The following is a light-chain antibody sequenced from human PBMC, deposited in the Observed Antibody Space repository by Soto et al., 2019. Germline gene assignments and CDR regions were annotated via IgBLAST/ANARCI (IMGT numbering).Light chain of an antibody. CDR1: SRVIGDYNF. V-gene: IGLV2-14*01. J-gene: IGLJ1*01. CDR2: EVR. CDR3: SSFSMSSTLYV. Sequence: QSVLTQPASVSGSPGQSITISCTGSSRVIGDYNFVSWYQQHPGKAPKLMIFEVRDRPSGISSRFSGSKSGNTASLTISGLQTEDEADYYCSSFSMSSTLYVFGTGTKVTVL.